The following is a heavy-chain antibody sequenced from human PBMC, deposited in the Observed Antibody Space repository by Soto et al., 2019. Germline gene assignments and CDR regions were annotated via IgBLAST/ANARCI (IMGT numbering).Heavy chain of an antibody. J-gene: IGHJ5*02. Sequence: ASVKVSCKASGGTFSSYAISWVRQAPGQGLEWMGGIIPIFGTANYAQKFQGRVTITADESTSTAYMELSSLRSEDTAVYYCARDMAYWFDPWGQGTLVTVSS. CDR1: GGTFSSYA. CDR2: IIPIFGTA. CDR3: ARDMAYWFDP. V-gene: IGHV1-69*13. D-gene: IGHD3-10*01.